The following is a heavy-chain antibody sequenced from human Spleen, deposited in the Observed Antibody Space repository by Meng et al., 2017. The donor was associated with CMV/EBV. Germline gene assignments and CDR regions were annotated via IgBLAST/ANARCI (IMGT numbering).Heavy chain of an antibody. D-gene: IGHD6-13*01. CDR1: GGSISSSSYY. J-gene: IGHJ4*02. CDR2: IYYSGST. Sequence: SETLSLTCTVSGGSISSSSYYWGWIRQPPGKGLEWIGSIYYSGSTYYNPSLKSRVTISVDTSKNQFSLKLSSVTAADTAVYYCARDVATAGWNFFDSWGQGTLVTVSS. V-gene: IGHV4-39*07. CDR3: ARDVATAGWNFFDS.